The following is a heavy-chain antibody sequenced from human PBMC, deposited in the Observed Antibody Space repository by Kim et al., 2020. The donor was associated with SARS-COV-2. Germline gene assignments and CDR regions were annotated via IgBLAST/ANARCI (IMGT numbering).Heavy chain of an antibody. Sequence: GGSLRLSCAASGFTFSSYAMHWVRQAPGKGLEWVAVISYDGSNKYYADSVKGRFTISRDNSKNTLYLQMNSLRAEDTAVYYCARDVPIRSSWRVGDAFDIWGQGTMDTVSS. CDR1: GFTFSSYA. CDR3: ARDVPIRSSWRVGDAFDI. J-gene: IGHJ3*02. CDR2: ISYDGSNK. V-gene: IGHV3-30*04. D-gene: IGHD6-13*01.